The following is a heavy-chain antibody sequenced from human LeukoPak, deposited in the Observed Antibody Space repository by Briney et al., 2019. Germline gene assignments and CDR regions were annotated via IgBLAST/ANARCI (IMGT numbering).Heavy chain of an antibody. Sequence: GGSLRLSCGASGFTFSRYGMHWVRQAPGKGLEWVAVIWYDGSKKYYADSVKGRFTISRDNSKNMLYLQMNSLRAEDTAVYYCARDRTTVTTFDYWGQGTLVTVSS. CDR3: ARDRTTVTTFDY. CDR2: IWYDGSKK. J-gene: IGHJ4*02. V-gene: IGHV3-33*01. CDR1: GFTFSRYG. D-gene: IGHD4-17*01.